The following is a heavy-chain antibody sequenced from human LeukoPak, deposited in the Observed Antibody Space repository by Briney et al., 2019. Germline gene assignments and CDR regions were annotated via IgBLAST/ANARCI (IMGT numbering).Heavy chain of an antibody. D-gene: IGHD6-19*01. Sequence: RPGGSLRLSCAASGFTFSCYAMNWVRQAPGKGLEWVSYITNNGTTIYYADSVKGRFTISRDNAENSLYLQMNSLRAEDTAIYYCARDQWLAYYYHGMDVWGQGTTVTVSS. CDR2: ITNNGTTI. J-gene: IGHJ6*02. CDR1: GFTFSCYA. CDR3: ARDQWLAYYYHGMDV. V-gene: IGHV3-48*03.